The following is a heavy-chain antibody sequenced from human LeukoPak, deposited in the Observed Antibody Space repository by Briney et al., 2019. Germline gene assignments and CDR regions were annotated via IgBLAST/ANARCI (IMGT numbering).Heavy chain of an antibody. CDR3: ASFHISGKSYNGLHY. Sequence: GESLEISCKTSGYHFTTFWIGWVRQLPGKGLEWMGIIYPSDSDTRYSPSFQGQVTISADKSINTVYLHWNSLKASDTAMYYCASFHISGKSYNGLHYWGQGTLVTVSS. CDR2: IYPSDSDT. V-gene: IGHV5-51*01. CDR1: GYHFTTFW. D-gene: IGHD3-10*01. J-gene: IGHJ4*02.